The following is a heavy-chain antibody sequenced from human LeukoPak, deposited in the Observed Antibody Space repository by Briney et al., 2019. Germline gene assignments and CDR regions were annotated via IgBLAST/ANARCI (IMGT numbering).Heavy chain of an antibody. D-gene: IGHD5-18*01. CDR3: AKDRSVIRGYSYGGVFDY. CDR2: IRYDVSNK. Sequence: GGSLRLSCAASGFTFSSYVMHWVRQAPGKGLEWVAFIRYDVSNKYYADSVKGRFTISRDNSKNTLYLHVNSLRPEDAAVYYCAKDRSVIRGYSYGGVFDYWGPGTLVTVSS. J-gene: IGHJ4*02. V-gene: IGHV3-30*02. CDR1: GFTFSSYV.